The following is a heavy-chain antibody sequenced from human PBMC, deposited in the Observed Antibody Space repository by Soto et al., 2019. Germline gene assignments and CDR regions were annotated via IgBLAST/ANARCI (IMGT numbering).Heavy chain of an antibody. V-gene: IGHV4-59*08. J-gene: IGHJ4*02. CDR2: IYYSGST. CDR1: GGSISSYY. Sequence: PSETLSLTCTVSGGSISSYYWIWIRQPLGKGLEWIGYIYYSGSTNYNPSLKSRVTISVDTSKNQFSLKLSSVTAADTAVYYCARREGSWLYFAYWVQGTLVTVSS. D-gene: IGHD6-13*01. CDR3: ARREGSWLYFAY.